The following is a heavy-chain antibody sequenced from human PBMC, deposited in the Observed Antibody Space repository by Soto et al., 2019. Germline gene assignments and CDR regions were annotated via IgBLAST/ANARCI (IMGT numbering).Heavy chain of an antibody. Sequence: PSETLSLTCAVYGGSFSGYYWSWIRQPPGKGLEWIGEINHSGSTNYNPSLKSRVTISVDTSKNQFSLKLSSVTAADTAVYYCAKHAVHSSDFNDYWGQGTLVTVSS. CDR1: GGSFSGYY. D-gene: IGHD6-19*01. V-gene: IGHV4-34*01. CDR2: INHSGST. CDR3: AKHAVHSSDFNDY. J-gene: IGHJ4*02.